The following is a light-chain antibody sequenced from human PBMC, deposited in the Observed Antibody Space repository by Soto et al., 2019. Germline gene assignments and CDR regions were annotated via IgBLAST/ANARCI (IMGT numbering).Light chain of an antibody. CDR3: GSHAGSINVA. J-gene: IGLJ2*01. Sequence: QSALTQPPSASGSPGQSVTISCTGSSSDVGGYNYVSWYQQHPGKAPKLIIYEVYKRPSGVPDRFSGSKSDNTASLTVSGLQAEDEADYYCGSHAGSINVAFGGGTKLTVL. CDR2: EVY. CDR1: SSDVGGYNY. V-gene: IGLV2-8*01.